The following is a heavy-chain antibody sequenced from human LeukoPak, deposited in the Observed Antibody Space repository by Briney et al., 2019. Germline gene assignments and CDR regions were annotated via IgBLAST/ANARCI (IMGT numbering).Heavy chain of an antibody. D-gene: IGHD4-17*01. CDR3: ARDVGYGDMDY. J-gene: IGHJ4*02. CDR1: GYTFTSYG. CDR2: ISAYNGNT. Sequence: VASVKVSCKASGYTFTSYGISWVRQAPGQGLEWMGWISAYNGNTNYAQKLQGRVTMTTDTSTSTAYMELSSLRSEDTAVYYCARDVGYGDMDYWGQGTLVTVSS. V-gene: IGHV1-18*01.